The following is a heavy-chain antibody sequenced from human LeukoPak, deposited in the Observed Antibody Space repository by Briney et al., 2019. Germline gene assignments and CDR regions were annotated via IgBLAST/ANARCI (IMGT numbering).Heavy chain of an antibody. V-gene: IGHV1-8*01. Sequence: GASVKVSCKASGYTFTSYDINWVRQATGQGLEWMGWMNPNSGNTGYAQKFQGRVTMTRNTSISTAYMELSSLRSEDTAVYYCARGLYYDSSGYPTRGYWGQGTLVTVSS. CDR2: MNPNSGNT. CDR1: GYTFTSYD. J-gene: IGHJ4*02. CDR3: ARGLYYDSSGYPTRGY. D-gene: IGHD3-22*01.